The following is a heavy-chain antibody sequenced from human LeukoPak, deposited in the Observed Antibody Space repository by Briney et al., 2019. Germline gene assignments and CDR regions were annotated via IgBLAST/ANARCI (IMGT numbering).Heavy chain of an antibody. Sequence: SETLSLTCTVSGYSISSGYYWGWIRQPPGKGLEWIGSIYHSGSTYYNPSLKSRVTMSVDTSKNQFSLKLSSVTAADTAVYYCARETVTTPRGFDYWGQGTLVTVSS. V-gene: IGHV4-38-2*02. CDR3: ARETVTTPRGFDY. D-gene: IGHD4-17*01. J-gene: IGHJ4*02. CDR1: GYSISSGYY. CDR2: IYHSGST.